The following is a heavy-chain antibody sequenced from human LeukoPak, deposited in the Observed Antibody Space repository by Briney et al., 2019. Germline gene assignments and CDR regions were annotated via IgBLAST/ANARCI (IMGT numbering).Heavy chain of an antibody. CDR3: AKMVTGHTYYDP. V-gene: IGHV3-23*01. CDR2: LSGRGGST. Sequence: PGESLGLSCAASGFTFSNYAMNWVRQAPGKGLDWVSALSGRGGSTDYAKFVKGRFTISGDNSKNVLHLQMNSLRAKTTAIYSCAKMVTGHTYYDPWGQGTLVTVSS. D-gene: IGHD1-20*01. CDR1: GFTFSNYA. J-gene: IGHJ5*02.